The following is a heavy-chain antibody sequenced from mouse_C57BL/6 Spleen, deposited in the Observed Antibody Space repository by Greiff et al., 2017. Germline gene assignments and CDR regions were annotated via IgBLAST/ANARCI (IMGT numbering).Heavy chain of an antibody. Sequence: EVKLQEYGGGLVKPGGSLKLSCAASGFTFSDYGMHWVRQAPEKGLEWVAYISRGSSTISYAATVKGRFTISRDNAKNTLFLQMTSLRSEDTAMYYCARDNWYFDYWGQGTTLTVSS. D-gene: IGHD4-1*01. J-gene: IGHJ2*01. CDR1: GFTFSDYG. CDR3: ARDNWYFDY. V-gene: IGHV5-17*01. CDR2: ISRGSSTI.